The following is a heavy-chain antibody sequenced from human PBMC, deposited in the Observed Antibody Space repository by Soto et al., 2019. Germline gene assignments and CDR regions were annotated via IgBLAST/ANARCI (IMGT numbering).Heavy chain of an antibody. CDR2: IFPGYSDT. CDR1: GYSFTSYW. Sequence: GQSLKISSKGAGYSFTSYWIGWVRQMPGKGLEWMGIIFPGYSDTRYSPSFQGPVTMSVDKSISTAFLQWSSLKASDTARYYCARHLNYGSAVDYWGQGTLVTVSS. D-gene: IGHD3-10*01. J-gene: IGHJ4*02. V-gene: IGHV5-51*01. CDR3: ARHLNYGSAVDY.